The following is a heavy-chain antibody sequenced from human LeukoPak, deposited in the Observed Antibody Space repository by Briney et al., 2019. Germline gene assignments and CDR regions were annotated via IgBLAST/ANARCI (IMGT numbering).Heavy chain of an antibody. CDR3: ARDTYYYDSSGYYYRGFLDY. J-gene: IGHJ4*02. V-gene: IGHV1-2*02. CDR2: INPNSGGT. CDR1: GYTFTGYY. Sequence: ASVKVSCKASGYTFTGYYMHWVRQAPGQGLEWMGWINPNSGGTNYAQKFQGRVTMTRDTSISTAYMELSRLRSDDTAVYYCARDTYYYDSSGYYYRGFLDYWGQGTLVTVSS. D-gene: IGHD3-22*01.